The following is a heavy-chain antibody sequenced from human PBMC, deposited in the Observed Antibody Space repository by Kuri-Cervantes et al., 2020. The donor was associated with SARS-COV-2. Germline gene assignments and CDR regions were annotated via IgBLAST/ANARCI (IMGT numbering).Heavy chain of an antibody. CDR3: VRDGDHWNFDY. J-gene: IGHJ4*02. V-gene: IGHV3-74*01. Sequence: GESLKISCAASGFTFTNYWMQWVRQAPGKGPVWVSRINNDGSGTSYADSVKGRFTISRDNAKNTLYLQMSSLRAEDTAVYYCVRDGDHWNFDYWGQGTLVTVSS. D-gene: IGHD1-1*01. CDR2: INNDGSGT. CDR1: GFTFTNYW.